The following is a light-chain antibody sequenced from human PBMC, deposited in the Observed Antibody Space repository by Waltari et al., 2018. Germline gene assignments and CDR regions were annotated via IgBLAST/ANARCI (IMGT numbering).Light chain of an antibody. CDR2: VNSDGSH. V-gene: IGLV4-69*01. Sequence: QLVLTQSPSASASLGASVKLTCTLSSRPSSNIIACHQQQPEKGPRYVMKVNSDGSHTKGDEIPDRFSGSSSGAERYLTISSVQSEDEADYYCQTGGHGTWVFGGGTKLTVL. J-gene: IGLJ3*02. CDR1: SRPSSNI. CDR3: QTGGHGTWV.